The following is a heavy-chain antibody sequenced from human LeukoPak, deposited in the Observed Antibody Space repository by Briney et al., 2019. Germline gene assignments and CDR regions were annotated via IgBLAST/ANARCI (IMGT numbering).Heavy chain of an antibody. CDR2: IKSKSDGETT. J-gene: IGHJ4*02. D-gene: IGHD1-1*01. V-gene: IGHV3-15*01. CDR3: ATYRWYSYY. Sequence: KPGGSLRLSCAASGITFSNAWMSWVRQAPGKGLEWVGRIKSKSDGETTDYAAPVKGRFTISRDDSKNTLYLQMNSLKTEDTAMDYCATYRWYSYYRGQGVLVTVSS. CDR1: GITFSNAW.